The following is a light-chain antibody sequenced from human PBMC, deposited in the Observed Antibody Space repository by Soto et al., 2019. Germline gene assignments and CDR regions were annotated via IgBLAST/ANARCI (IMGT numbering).Light chain of an antibody. CDR2: AAS. CDR3: QQSYSTPYT. J-gene: IGKJ2*01. CDR1: QGISSF. V-gene: IGKV1-9*01. Sequence: IQLTQSPSSLSASVGDRVTITCRASQGISSFLAWYQQKPGKAPNLLIYAASTLQSGVPSRFSGGGSGTDFTLTIDRLQPEDFATYYCQQSYSTPYTFGQGTKLEIK.